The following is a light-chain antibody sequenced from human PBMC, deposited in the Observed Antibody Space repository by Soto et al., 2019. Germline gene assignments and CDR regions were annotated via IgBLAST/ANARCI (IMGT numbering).Light chain of an antibody. Sequence: DIQMTQSPSSLSASGGDRVTITCQASQDISNFLSWFQQKPGKAPKLLIYDASKLEAGVPSRFSGSGSGTDFTFTISSLQPEDIATYYCHQYDGLPYTFGQGTELEIK. J-gene: IGKJ2*01. CDR3: HQYDGLPYT. CDR1: QDISNF. V-gene: IGKV1-33*01. CDR2: DAS.